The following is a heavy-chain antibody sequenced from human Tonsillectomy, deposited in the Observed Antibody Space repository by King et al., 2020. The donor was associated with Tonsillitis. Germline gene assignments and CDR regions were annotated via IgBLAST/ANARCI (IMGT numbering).Heavy chain of an antibody. CDR1: GGSISSSNW. D-gene: IGHD1-14*01. Sequence: VQLQESGPGLVKPSGTLSLTCAVSGGSISSSNWWSWVRQPPGKGLEWIGEIYHSGSTNYNPSLKSRLTISVDKSKKQFSLKLNSVTAADTAVYYCARDHGYVITLDSWGQGTLVTVSS. CDR2: IYHSGST. CDR3: ARDHGYVITLDS. V-gene: IGHV4-4*02. J-gene: IGHJ4*02.